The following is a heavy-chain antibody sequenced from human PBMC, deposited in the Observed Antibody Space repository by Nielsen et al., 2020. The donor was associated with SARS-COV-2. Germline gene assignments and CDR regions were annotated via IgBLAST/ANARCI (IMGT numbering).Heavy chain of an antibody. CDR3: ARGFDY. CDR1: GGSISTSNW. Sequence: SETLSLTCVVSGGSISTSNWWSWIRQPPGKGLEWIGYVHASGTTNYNPSLKSRVTISVDTSKNQFSLKLSSVTAADTAVYYCARGFDYWGQGTLVTVSS. V-gene: IGHV4/OR15-8*01. J-gene: IGHJ4*02. CDR2: VHASGTT.